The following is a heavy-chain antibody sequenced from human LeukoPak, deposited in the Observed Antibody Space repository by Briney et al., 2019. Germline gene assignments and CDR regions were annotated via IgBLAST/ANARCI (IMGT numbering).Heavy chain of an antibody. V-gene: IGHV3-21*01. CDR1: GFTVSSNY. CDR2: ISSSSSYI. CDR3: AKDYGDYWDPDY. J-gene: IGHJ4*02. Sequence: GGSLRLSCAASGFTVSSNYMSWVRQAPGKGLEWVSSISSSSSYIYYADSVKGRFTISRDNAKNSLYLQMNSLRAEDTAVYYCAKDYGDYWDPDYWGQGTLVTVSS. D-gene: IGHD4-17*01.